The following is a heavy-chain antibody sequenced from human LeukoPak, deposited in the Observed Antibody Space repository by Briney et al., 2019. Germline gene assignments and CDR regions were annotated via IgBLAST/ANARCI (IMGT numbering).Heavy chain of an antibody. D-gene: IGHD1-26*01. Sequence: QTGGSLRLSCAASGFTFSIYNMNWVRQAPGKGLEWVSSISSSSSYIYYADSVKGRFTISRDNAKNSLYLQMNSLRAEDTAVYYCARDLGGSYDYWGQGTLVTVSS. CDR3: ARDLGGSYDY. J-gene: IGHJ4*02. V-gene: IGHV3-21*01. CDR2: ISSSSSYI. CDR1: GFTFSIYN.